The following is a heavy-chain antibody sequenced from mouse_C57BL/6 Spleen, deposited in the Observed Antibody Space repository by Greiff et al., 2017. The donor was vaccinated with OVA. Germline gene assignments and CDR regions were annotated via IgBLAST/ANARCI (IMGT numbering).Heavy chain of an antibody. CDR3: ASMVTTDAY. D-gene: IGHD2-2*01. CDR1: GYTFTSYW. J-gene: IGHJ3*01. CDR2: IYPSDSET. Sequence: VQLQQSGAELVRPGSSVKLSCKASGYTFTSYWMDWVKQRPGQGLEWIGNIYPSDSETYYNQKFKDKATLTVDKSSSTAYMQLSRLTSEDSAVYDCASMVTTDAYWGQGTLVTVAA. V-gene: IGHV1-61*01.